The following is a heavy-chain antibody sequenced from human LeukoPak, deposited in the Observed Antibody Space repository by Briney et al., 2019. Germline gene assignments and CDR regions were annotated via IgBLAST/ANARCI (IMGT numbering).Heavy chain of an antibody. V-gene: IGHV4-59*01. Sequence: SETLSLTCTVSGGSISSYYWSWIRQPPGKGLEWIGYIYYSGSTNYNPSLKSRVTISVDTSKNQFSLKLSSVTAADTAVYYCASFGVPAALDYHYMDVWGKGTTVTVSS. CDR3: ASFGVPAALDYHYMDV. D-gene: IGHD2-2*01. CDR2: IYYSGST. J-gene: IGHJ6*03. CDR1: GGSISSYY.